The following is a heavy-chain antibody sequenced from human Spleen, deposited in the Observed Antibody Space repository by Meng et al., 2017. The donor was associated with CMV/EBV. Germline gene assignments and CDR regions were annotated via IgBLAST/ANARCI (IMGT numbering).Heavy chain of an antibody. Sequence: QVTLQESGPGLVKPSETLSLTCTVSGGSISSYYWSWIRQPAGKGLEWIGRIYTSGSTNYNPSLKSRVTMSVDTSKNQFSLKLSSVTAADTAVYYCARDGLPNYYYYMDVWAKGTTVTVFS. CDR2: IYTSGST. V-gene: IGHV4-4*07. D-gene: IGHD5-18*01. CDR1: GGSISSYY. CDR3: ARDGLPNYYYYMDV. J-gene: IGHJ6*03.